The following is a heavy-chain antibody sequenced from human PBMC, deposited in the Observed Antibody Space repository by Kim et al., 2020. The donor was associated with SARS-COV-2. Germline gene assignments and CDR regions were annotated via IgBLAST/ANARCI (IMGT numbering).Heavy chain of an antibody. Sequence: SETLSLTCTVSGGSISSYYWSWIRQPAGKGLEWIGRIYTSGSTNYNPSLKSRVTMSVDTSKNQFSLKLSSVTAADTAVYYCARDSPYYDFWSGPGYYYGMDVWGQGTTVTVSS. CDR1: GGSISSYY. CDR3: ARDSPYYDFWSGPGYYYGMDV. CDR2: IYTSGST. V-gene: IGHV4-4*07. J-gene: IGHJ6*02. D-gene: IGHD3-3*01.